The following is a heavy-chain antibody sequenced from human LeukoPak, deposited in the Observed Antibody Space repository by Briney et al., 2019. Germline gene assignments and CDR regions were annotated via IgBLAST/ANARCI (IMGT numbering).Heavy chain of an antibody. V-gene: IGHV4-4*02. CDR1: GGSISSSNW. CDR2: IYHSGST. CDR3: ARALDGYSSGWYENTRRGGY. Sequence: GTLSLTCAVSGGSISSSNWWSWVRQPPGKGLEWIGEIYHSGSTNYNPSLKSRVTISVDKSKNQFSLKLSSVTAADTAVHYCARALDGYSSGWYENTRRGGYWGQGTLVTVSS. J-gene: IGHJ4*02. D-gene: IGHD6-19*01.